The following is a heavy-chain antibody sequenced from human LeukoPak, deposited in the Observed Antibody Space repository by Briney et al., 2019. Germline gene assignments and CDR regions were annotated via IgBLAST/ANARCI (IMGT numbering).Heavy chain of an antibody. CDR3: ARHSSDYYGSGSPYTCMDV. V-gene: IGHV4-59*08. J-gene: IGHJ6*02. CDR1: GVSISSYY. CDR2: IYYSGST. Sequence: SETLSLTCTVSGVSISSYYWSWIRQPPGKGLEWIGYIYYSGSTNYNPSLKSRVTISVDTSKNQFSLKLSSVTAADTAVYYCARHSSDYYGSGSPYTCMDVWGQGTTVTVSS. D-gene: IGHD3-10*01.